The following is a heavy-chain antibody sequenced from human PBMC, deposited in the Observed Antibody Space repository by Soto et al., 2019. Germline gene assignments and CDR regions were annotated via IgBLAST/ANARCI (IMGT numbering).Heavy chain of an antibody. Sequence: ASVKVSCKVSGYTLTELSMHWVRQAPGKGLEWMGGFDPEDGETIYAQKFQGRVTMTEDTSTDTAYMELSSLRSEDTAVYYCATDGGYSSGWYCLGYWGQGTLVTVSS. CDR3: ATDGGYSSGWYCLGY. CDR1: GYTLTELS. CDR2: FDPEDGET. J-gene: IGHJ4*02. V-gene: IGHV1-24*01. D-gene: IGHD6-19*01.